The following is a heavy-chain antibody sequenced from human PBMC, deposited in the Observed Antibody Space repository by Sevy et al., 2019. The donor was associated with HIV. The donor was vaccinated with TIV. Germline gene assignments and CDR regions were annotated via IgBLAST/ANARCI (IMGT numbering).Heavy chain of an antibody. CDR3: AKDLDYFDSSAGPSSLIYNYYYGLED. Sequence: GGSLRLSCAASGFTFSSFGMHWVRQAPGKGLEWVSFISYDGSNKKYADSVKGRLTVSRDKSKNTLYLQMNSLRAEDSAVYYCAKDLDYFDSSAGPSSLIYNYYYGLEDWGPWTTVTASS. CDR2: ISYDGSNK. D-gene: IGHD3-22*01. V-gene: IGHV3-30*18. J-gene: IGHJ6*02. CDR1: GFTFSSFG.